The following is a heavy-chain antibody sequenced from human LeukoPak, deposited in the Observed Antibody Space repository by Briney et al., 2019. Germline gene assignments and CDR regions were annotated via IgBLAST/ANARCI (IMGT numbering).Heavy chain of an antibody. D-gene: IGHD1-7*01. CDR1: GFTSDDYG. J-gene: IGHJ4*02. CDR2: IHRNGGST. CDR3: ARGNSNFDY. Sequence: GGSLRLSCAASGFTSDDYGRSWVRQAPGKGLEWVSGIHRNGGSTGYADSVKGRFTISRDNAKNSLYLQMNSLRAEDTALYHCARGNSNFDYWGQGTLVTVSS. V-gene: IGHV3-20*01.